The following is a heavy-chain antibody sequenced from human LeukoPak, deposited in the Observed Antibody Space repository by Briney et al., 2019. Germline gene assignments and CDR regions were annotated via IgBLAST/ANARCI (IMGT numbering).Heavy chain of an antibody. CDR1: GYSISSGYY. CDR2: IYHSGST. Sequence: PSETLSLTYTVSGYSISSGYYWGWIRQPPGKGLEWIGSIYHSGSTYYNPSLKSRVTISVDTSKNQFSLKLSSVTAADTAVYYCARTHYDFWSGYYQYYFDYWGQGTLVTVSS. CDR3: ARTHYDFWSGYYQYYFDY. D-gene: IGHD3-3*01. V-gene: IGHV4-38-2*02. J-gene: IGHJ4*02.